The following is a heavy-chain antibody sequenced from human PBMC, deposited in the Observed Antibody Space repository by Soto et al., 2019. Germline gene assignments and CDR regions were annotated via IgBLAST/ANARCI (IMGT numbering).Heavy chain of an antibody. V-gene: IGHV3-30*18. CDR1: GFTFSSYG. Sequence: GGSLRLSCAASGFTFSSYGMHWVRQAPGKGLEWVAVISYDGSNKYYADSVKGRFTISRDNSKNTLYLQMSSLRAEDTAVYYCVKDGSSGWPYYYGMDVWGQGTTVTVSS. J-gene: IGHJ6*02. CDR2: ISYDGSNK. CDR3: VKDGSSGWPYYYGMDV. D-gene: IGHD6-19*01.